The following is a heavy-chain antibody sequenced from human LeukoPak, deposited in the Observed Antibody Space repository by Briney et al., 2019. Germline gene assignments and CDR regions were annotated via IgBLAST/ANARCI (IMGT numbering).Heavy chain of an antibody. V-gene: IGHV4-59*08. CDR2: IYYSGST. J-gene: IGHJ4*02. CDR1: GGSISSYY. CDR3: ARSYGVGATAY. Sequence: MTSETLSLTCTVSGGSISSYYWSWIRQPPGKGLEWIGYIYYSGSTNYNPSLKSRVTISVDTSKNQFSLKLNSVTAADTAVYYCARSYGVGATAYWGQGTLVTVSS. D-gene: IGHD1-26*01.